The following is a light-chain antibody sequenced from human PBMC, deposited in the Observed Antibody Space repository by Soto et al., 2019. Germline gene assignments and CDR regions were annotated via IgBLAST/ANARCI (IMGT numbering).Light chain of an antibody. CDR2: GAS. CDR1: QSVSIL. V-gene: IGKV3-15*01. J-gene: IGKJ5*01. Sequence: IAMKQSPATLSVSPGERATLSCRASQSVSILLAWYQQKPGQAPRLLIYGASTRATGIPARFSGSGSGTEFTLPISSLQPEDFAVYYCQQYKNWPKITFGQGTRLEI. CDR3: QQYKNWPKIT.